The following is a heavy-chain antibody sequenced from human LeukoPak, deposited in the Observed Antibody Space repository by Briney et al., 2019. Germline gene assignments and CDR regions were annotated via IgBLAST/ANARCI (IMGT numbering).Heavy chain of an antibody. CDR3: ATVQYQHPPARWPSIY. CDR2: ISGSGGGT. J-gene: IGHJ4*01. CDR1: GLTFSRYA. V-gene: IGHV3-23*01. D-gene: IGHD5-24*01. Sequence: PGVTLRLLCGACGLTFSRYAMRGARRAPGKGREWVSAISGSGGGTFYADSVKGRFTISRDSSKNSLYLQLNSLRVEDTAVYYCATVQYQHPPARWPSIYWGQGTLVTVSS.